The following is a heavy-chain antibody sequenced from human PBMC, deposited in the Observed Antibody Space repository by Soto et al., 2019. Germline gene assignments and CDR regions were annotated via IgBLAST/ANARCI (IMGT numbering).Heavy chain of an antibody. CDR1: GFTFTSSA. V-gene: IGHV1-58*01. D-gene: IGHD6-25*01. J-gene: IGHJ4*02. Sequence: KVSCKSSGFTFTSSAVQWVRQARGQRLEWIGWIVVGSGNTNYAQKFQERVTITRDMSTSTAYMELSSLRSEDTAVYYCAADAGYSTGWPPGYYFDYWGQGTLVTVSS. CDR2: IVVGSGNT. CDR3: AADAGYSTGWPPGYYFDY.